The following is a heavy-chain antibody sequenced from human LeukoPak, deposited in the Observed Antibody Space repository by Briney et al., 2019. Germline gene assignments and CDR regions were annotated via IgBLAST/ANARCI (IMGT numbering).Heavy chain of an antibody. J-gene: IGHJ5*01. CDR3: AKDRPNYFGSNGHYYRRNGDS. D-gene: IGHD3-10*01. V-gene: IGHV3-23*01. CDR2: ITSSGDTT. CDR1: GFTFSIYA. Sequence: GGSLRLSCTASGFTFSIYAMSWVRQAPGRGLEWVSAITSSGDTTFYADSVRGRFTISRDNPKNTLYLQMSSLRAEDTAVFYCAKDRPNYFGSNGHYYRRNGDSWGQGTLVTVSS.